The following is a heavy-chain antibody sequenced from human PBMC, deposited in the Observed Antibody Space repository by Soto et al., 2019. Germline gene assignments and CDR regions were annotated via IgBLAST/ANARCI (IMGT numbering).Heavy chain of an antibody. J-gene: IGHJ6*02. CDR2: IIPILGIA. Sequence: QVQLVQSGAEVKKPGSSVKVSCKASGGTFSSYTISWVRQAPGQGLEWMGRIIPILGIANYAQKFQGRVTITADKSTSTAYMEVSSLRSEDTAVYYCATSGSYHSAGMDVWGQGTTVTVSS. CDR3: ATSGSYHSAGMDV. D-gene: IGHD3-10*01. CDR1: GGTFSSYT. V-gene: IGHV1-69*02.